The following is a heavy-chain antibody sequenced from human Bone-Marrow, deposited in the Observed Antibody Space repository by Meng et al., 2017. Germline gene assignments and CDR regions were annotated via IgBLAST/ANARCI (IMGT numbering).Heavy chain of an antibody. CDR2: INQSGST. J-gene: IGHJ5*02. CDR1: GGSFSGYY. D-gene: IGHD2-2*02. Sequence: QVQLQQWGAGLLKPSETLSLTCAVYGGSFSGYYWSWIRQPPGKGLEWIGEINQSGSTNYNPSLKSRVTISVDTSKNQFSLKLSSVTAADTAVYYCARGSGSPEYCSSTSCYSGGWFDPWGQGTLVTVSS. V-gene: IGHV4-34*01. CDR3: ARGSGSPEYCSSTSCYSGGWFDP.